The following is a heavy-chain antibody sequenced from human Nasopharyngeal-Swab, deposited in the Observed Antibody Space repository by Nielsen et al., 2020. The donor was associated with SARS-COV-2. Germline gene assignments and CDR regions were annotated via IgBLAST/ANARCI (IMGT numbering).Heavy chain of an antibody. V-gene: IGHV3-30*18. CDR1: GFTFSSYG. CDR3: AKDRDGSHFDY. D-gene: IGHD1-26*01. CDR2: ISYDGSNK. J-gene: IGHJ4*02. Sequence: GESLKISCAASGFTFSSYGMHWVRQAPGKGLEWVAVISYDGSNKYYADSVKGRFTISRDNSKNTLYLQMNSLRADDTAVYYCAKDRDGSHFDYWGQGTLVTVSS.